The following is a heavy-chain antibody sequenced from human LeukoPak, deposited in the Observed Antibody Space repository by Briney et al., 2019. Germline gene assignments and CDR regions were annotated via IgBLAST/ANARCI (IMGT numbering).Heavy chain of an antibody. CDR1: GGSFSGYY. CDR3: AREYGSGSYFYYYYYGMDV. Sequence: SETLSLTCAVYGGSFSGYYWSWIRQPPGKGLEWIGEINHSGSTNYNPSLKSRVTISVDTSKNQFSLKLSSVTAADTAVYYCAREYGSGSYFYYYYYGMDVWGQGTTVTVSS. V-gene: IGHV4-34*01. D-gene: IGHD3-10*01. J-gene: IGHJ6*02. CDR2: INHSGST.